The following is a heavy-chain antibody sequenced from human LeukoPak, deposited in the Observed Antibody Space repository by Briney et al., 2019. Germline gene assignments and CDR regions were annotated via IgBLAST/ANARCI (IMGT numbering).Heavy chain of an antibody. CDR3: ARAGSGSYDDAFDI. CDR2: IYYSGST. Sequence: PSQTLSLTCAVSGGSISSGGYSWSWIRQPPGKGLEWIGYIYYSGSTNYNPSLKSRVTISVDTSKNQFSLKLSSVTAADTAVYYCARAGSGSYDDAFDIWGQGTMVTVSS. V-gene: IGHV4-30-4*07. J-gene: IGHJ3*02. CDR1: GGSISSGGYS. D-gene: IGHD1-26*01.